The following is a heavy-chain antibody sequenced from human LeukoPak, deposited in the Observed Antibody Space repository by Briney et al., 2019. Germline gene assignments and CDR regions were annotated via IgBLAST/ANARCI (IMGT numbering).Heavy chain of an antibody. CDR1: GDFIDTYRH. D-gene: IGHD3-16*02. CDR3: ARGTDGYRFDY. J-gene: IGHJ4*02. CDR2: IYKDGKT. V-gene: IGHV4-31*03. Sequence: SETLSLTCIVSGDFIDTYRHWPWILQHPGKGVEYIGYIYKDGKTFYNPSLRSRATISADTSQNFFSLRLTSMTDADTAVYYCARGTDGYRFDYWGQGILVTVSS.